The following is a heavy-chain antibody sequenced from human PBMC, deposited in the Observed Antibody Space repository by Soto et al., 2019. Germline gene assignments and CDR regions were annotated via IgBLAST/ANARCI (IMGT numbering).Heavy chain of an antibody. CDR2: INSDGSST. CDR3: ARLPWPPTYFYDSSGSPRWHYYYYGMDD. CDR1: GFTFSSYW. D-gene: IGHD3-22*01. J-gene: IGHJ6*02. V-gene: IGHV3-74*01. Sequence: GGSLRLSCAASGFTFSSYWMHWVRQAPGKGLVWVSRINSDGSSTSYADSVKGRFTISRDNAKNTLYLQMNSLRAEDTAVYYCARLPWPPTYFYDSSGSPRWHYYYYGMDDWGQGTTVTVSS.